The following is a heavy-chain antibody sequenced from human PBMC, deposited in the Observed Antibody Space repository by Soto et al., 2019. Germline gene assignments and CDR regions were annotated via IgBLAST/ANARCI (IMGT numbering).Heavy chain of an antibody. CDR1: GFSFSTYN. CDR3: ARAIAVGSTSLDY. J-gene: IGHJ4*02. D-gene: IGHD6-19*01. Sequence: ESGGGLVQPGGSLRLSCAASGFSFSTYNMNWVRQAPGRGLEWVSYISSRSSTIYHADSVKGRFTISRDNAKNSLYLQMDSLRGEDTAVYFCARAIAVGSTSLDYWGLGTRVTVSS. V-gene: IGHV3-48*04. CDR2: ISSRSSTI.